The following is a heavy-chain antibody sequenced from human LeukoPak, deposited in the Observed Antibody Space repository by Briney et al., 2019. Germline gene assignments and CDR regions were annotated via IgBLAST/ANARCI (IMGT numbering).Heavy chain of an antibody. CDR1: GYSFTRYG. J-gene: IGHJ4*02. V-gene: IGHV1-18*04. CDR2: ISGSNGNT. Sequence: GASVKVSCKASGYSFTRYGMSWVRQAPGQGPEWMGWISGSNGNTNYAQKFQGRVTLTTDTSTSTAYMELRSLRSDDTAVYYCARSGRETYYYFDWWGQGTLVTVSS. D-gene: IGHD1-1*01. CDR3: ARSGRETYYYFDW.